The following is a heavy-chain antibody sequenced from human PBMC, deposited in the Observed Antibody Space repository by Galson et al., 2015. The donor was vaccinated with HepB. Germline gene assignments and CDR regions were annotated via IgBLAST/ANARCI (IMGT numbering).Heavy chain of an antibody. CDR1: GFTFSSSA. CDR3: AKTPNPRFYGSGSSTYYYYYMDV. CDR2: ITGSGGIT. Sequence: SLRLSCAASGFTFSSSAMSWVRQAPGKGLEWVSSITGSGGITYYADSVKGRFTISRDNSKNTLYLQMNSLGAEDTAVYYCAKTPNPRFYGSGSSTYYYYYMDVWGKGTTVTVSS. D-gene: IGHD3-10*01. V-gene: IGHV3-23*01. J-gene: IGHJ6*03.